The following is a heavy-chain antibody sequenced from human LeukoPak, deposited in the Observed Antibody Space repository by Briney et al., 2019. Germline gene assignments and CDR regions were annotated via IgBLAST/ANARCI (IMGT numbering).Heavy chain of an antibody. V-gene: IGHV3-21*01. CDR3: AGEARSSWYYIDY. CDR2: ISSSSSYI. CDR1: GFTFSSYS. D-gene: IGHD6-13*01. Sequence: GGSLRLSCAASGFTFSSYSMNWVRQAPGKGLEWVSSISSSSSYIYYADSVKGRFTISRDNAKNSLYLQMNSLRAEDTAVYYCAGEARSSWYYIDYWGQGNLVTVSS. J-gene: IGHJ4*02.